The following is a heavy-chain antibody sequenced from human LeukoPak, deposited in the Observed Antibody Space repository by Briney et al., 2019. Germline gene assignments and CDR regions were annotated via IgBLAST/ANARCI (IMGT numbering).Heavy chain of an antibody. Sequence: SETLSLTCAVYGGSFSGYYWSWIRQPPGKGLEWIGEINHSGSTNYNPSLKSRVTISVDTSKNQFSLKLSSVTAADTAVYYCAREGGIYDSRALDYWGQGTLVTVSS. V-gene: IGHV4-34*01. J-gene: IGHJ4*02. CDR2: INHSGST. CDR3: AREGGIYDSRALDY. D-gene: IGHD3-22*01. CDR1: GGSFSGYY.